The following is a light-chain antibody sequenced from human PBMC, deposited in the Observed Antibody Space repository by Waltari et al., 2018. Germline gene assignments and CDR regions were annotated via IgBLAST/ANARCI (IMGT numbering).Light chain of an antibody. J-gene: IGKJ2*01. Sequence: EIVMAQSPGTLSVSPGERVTLSCRASQSVSRNLAWYQQRPGQAPRLLVYGASTRATGFPASFSGSGSGTDFTLTISSLQSEDFAIYFCQQYNSWPYTFGQGTKLEMK. V-gene: IGKV3-15*01. CDR1: QSVSRN. CDR2: GAS. CDR3: QQYNSWPYT.